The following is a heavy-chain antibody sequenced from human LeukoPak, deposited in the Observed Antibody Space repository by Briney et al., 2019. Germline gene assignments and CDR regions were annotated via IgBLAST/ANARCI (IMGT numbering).Heavy chain of an antibody. V-gene: IGHV1-2*02. CDR2: INPNSGDT. J-gene: IGHJ4*02. Sequence: ASVKVSCKASGYTFTGYYMHWVRQAPGQGLEWMGWINPNSGDTNYAQKFQGRVTMTRDTSISTAYMELRSLRSDDTAVSSCARGGSSGWNHFYYSGQGTLVTVSS. CDR1: GYTFTGYY. D-gene: IGHD6-19*01. CDR3: ARGGSSGWNHFYY.